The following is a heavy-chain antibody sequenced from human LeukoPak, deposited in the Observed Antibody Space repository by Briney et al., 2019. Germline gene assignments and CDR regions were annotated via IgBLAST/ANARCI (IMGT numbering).Heavy chain of an antibody. Sequence: SETLSLTCTVSGGSISSTAYFWGWIRQPPGRGLEWLGTIYYSGSTYYNPSLKSRVTISVDTSKNQFSLKLSSVTAADTAVYYCARAAFWSGYYANNWFDPWGQGTLVTVSS. D-gene: IGHD3-3*01. J-gene: IGHJ5*02. CDR3: ARAAFWSGYYANNWFDP. CDR2: IYYSGST. V-gene: IGHV4-39*07. CDR1: GGSISSTAYF.